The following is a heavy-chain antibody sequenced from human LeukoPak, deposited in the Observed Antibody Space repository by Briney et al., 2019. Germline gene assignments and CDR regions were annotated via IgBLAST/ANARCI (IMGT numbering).Heavy chain of an antibody. Sequence: SVKVSCKASGGTFSSYAISWVRQAPGQGLEWMGGIIPIFGTANYAQKFQGRVTITTDESTSTAYMELSSPRSEDTAVYYCARGFPTASSRNTWNWFDPWGQGTLVTVSS. V-gene: IGHV1-69*05. CDR1: GGTFSSYA. J-gene: IGHJ5*02. CDR2: IIPIFGTA. CDR3: ARGFPTASSRNTWNWFDP. D-gene: IGHD4-17*01.